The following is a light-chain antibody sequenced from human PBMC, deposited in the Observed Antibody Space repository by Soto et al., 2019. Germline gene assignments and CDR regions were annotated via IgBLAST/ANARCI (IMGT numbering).Light chain of an antibody. V-gene: IGKV1-5*01. CDR2: DGS. J-gene: IGKJ1*01. CDR1: QSVRSW. Sequence: DIHMTQSPSTLSASVGDRVTITCRASQSVRSWLAWYQHKTGKAPKLLIHDGSSLQSGVPSRFSGSGSGTDFNLTISSLQPDDFATYYCQQFNSYPWTFGQGTKVDIK. CDR3: QQFNSYPWT.